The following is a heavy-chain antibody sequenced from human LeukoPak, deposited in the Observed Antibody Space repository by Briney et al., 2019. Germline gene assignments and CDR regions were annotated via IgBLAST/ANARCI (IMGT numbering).Heavy chain of an antibody. CDR2: INNKSRHI. CDR3: ARDLCRPELIDS. CDR1: GFTFSLYA. D-gene: IGHD2-2*01. J-gene: IGHJ4*02. V-gene: IGHV3-21*05. Sequence: PGESLRLSCAASGFTFSLYAMNWVRQAPGKGLEWVSYINNKSRHINYASSARGRFTITTHDAKKTLYLQRTSLRAEDTAVYYCARDLCRPELIDSWGQGTLVTVSS.